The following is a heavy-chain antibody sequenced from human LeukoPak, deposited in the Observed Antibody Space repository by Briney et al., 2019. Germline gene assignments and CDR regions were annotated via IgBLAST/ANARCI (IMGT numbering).Heavy chain of an antibody. J-gene: IGHJ4*02. V-gene: IGHV3-7*01. CDR3: ARDPPITFLDY. D-gene: IGHD1-20*01. CDR2: IKQDGSEK. Sequence: PGGSLRLSCAASGFTFSSYWMSWVRQAPVKELEWVANIKQDGSEKYYVDSVKGRFTISRDNAKNSLYLQMNSLRAEDTAVYYCARDPPITFLDYWGQGTLVTVSS. CDR1: GFTFSSYW.